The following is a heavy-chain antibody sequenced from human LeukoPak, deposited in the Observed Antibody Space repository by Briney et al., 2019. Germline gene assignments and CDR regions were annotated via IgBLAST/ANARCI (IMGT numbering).Heavy chain of an antibody. CDR2: ISPDATIS. J-gene: IGHJ4*02. V-gene: IGHV3-74*01. CDR1: GFTFSSYW. D-gene: IGHD2-2*01. CDR3: TRGCSITRCPADY. Sequence: GGSLRLSCAASGFTFSSYWEHWVRQAPGEGLVCVSQISPDATISKYADSVKGRFTISRYNSDNTLYLQMNNLRAEDTAVYYCTRGCSITRCPADYWGQGTLVAVSS.